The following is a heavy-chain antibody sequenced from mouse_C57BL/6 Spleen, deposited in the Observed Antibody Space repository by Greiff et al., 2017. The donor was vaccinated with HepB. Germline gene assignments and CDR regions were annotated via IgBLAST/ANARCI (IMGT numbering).Heavy chain of an antibody. V-gene: IGHV7-3*01. Sequence: EVKLMESGGGLVQPGGSLSLSCAASGFTFTDYYMSWVRQPPGKALEWLGFIRNKANGYTTEYSASVKGRFTISRDNSQSILYLQMNALRAEDSATYYCARPYYGSSYEIAYWGQGTLVTVSA. CDR1: GFTFTDYY. J-gene: IGHJ3*01. CDR3: ARPYYGSSYEIAY. CDR2: IRNKANGYTT. D-gene: IGHD1-1*01.